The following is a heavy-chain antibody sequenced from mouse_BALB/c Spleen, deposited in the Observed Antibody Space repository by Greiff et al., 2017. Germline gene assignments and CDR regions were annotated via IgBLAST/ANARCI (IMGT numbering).Heavy chain of an antibody. V-gene: IGHV5-6*01. CDR3: ARQSYFDY. J-gene: IGHJ2*01. CDR2: ISSGGSYT. CDR1: GFAFSDYG. Sequence: EVQLVESGGGLVKPGGSLKLSCAASGFAFSDYGMSWVRQTPDKRLEWVATISSGGSYTYYPDSVKGRFTISRDNAKNTLYLQMSSLKSEDTAMYYSARQSYFDYGGQGTTLTVSS.